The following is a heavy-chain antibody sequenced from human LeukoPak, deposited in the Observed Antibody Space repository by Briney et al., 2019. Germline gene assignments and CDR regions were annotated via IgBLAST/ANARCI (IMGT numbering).Heavy chain of an antibody. CDR1: GGSISSYY. V-gene: IGHV4-4*07. J-gene: IGHJ4*02. CDR3: ASDTLGYFDY. D-gene: IGHD3-10*01. CDR2: IYTSGST. Sequence: SETLSLTCTVSGGSISSYYWSWIRQPAGKGLEWIGRIYTSGSTNYNPSLKSRVTMSVDTSKNQFSPKLSSVTAADAAMYYCASDTLGYFDYWGQGTLVTASS.